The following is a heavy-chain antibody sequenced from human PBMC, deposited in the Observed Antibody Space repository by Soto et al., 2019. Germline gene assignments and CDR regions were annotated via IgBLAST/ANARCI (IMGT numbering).Heavy chain of an antibody. CDR1: GFTFNSYA. Sequence: GGSLRLSCAASGFTFNSYALHWVRQAPGKGLEWVAVISYDGSNKYYAESVKGRFTISRDNSKNTLYLQMNTLRTEDTAVYYCARDGRCGGGTCYSSGWFDPWGQGTLVTVSS. J-gene: IGHJ5*02. V-gene: IGHV3-30*04. D-gene: IGHD2-15*01. CDR3: ARDGRCGGGTCYSSGWFDP. CDR2: ISYDGSNK.